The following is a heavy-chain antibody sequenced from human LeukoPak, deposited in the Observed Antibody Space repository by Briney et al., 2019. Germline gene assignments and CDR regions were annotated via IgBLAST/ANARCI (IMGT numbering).Heavy chain of an antibody. J-gene: IGHJ4*02. D-gene: IGHD6-19*01. CDR3: ARMVAGTFGYFDY. V-gene: IGHV3-21*01. CDR2: ISSSSSYI. Sequence: GGSLRLSCAASGFTFSSYSMNWVRQAPGKGLEWVSSISSSSSYIYYADSVKGRFTISRDNAKNSLYLQMNSLRAEDTAVYYCARMVAGTFGYFDYWGQGTLVTVSS. CDR1: GFTFSSYS.